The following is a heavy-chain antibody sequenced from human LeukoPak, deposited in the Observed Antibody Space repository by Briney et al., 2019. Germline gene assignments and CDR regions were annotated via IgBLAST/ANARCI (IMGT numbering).Heavy chain of an antibody. CDR1: GFVFSTYW. Sequence: PGGPLRLSCAASGFVFSTYWMTWVRQAPGKGLEWVANINLDGTEEHYVDSSLKGRFTISRDNAKNSLYLQMTSLRVEDTAVYYCASGRHDFLHWGQGTLVTVSS. D-gene: IGHD3/OR15-3a*01. J-gene: IGHJ4*02. CDR2: INLDGTEE. V-gene: IGHV3-7*01. CDR3: ASGRHDFLH.